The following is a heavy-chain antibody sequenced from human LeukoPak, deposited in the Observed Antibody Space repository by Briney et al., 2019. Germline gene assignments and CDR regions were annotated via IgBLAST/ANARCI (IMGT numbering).Heavy chain of an antibody. D-gene: IGHD6-13*01. V-gene: IGHV4-4*07. CDR3: ARDREGSSWYVGVGATQGWFDP. CDR2: IYTSGST. J-gene: IGHJ5*02. Sequence: PSETLSLTCIVSGGSISSYYWSWIRQPAGKGLEWIGRIYTSGSTNYNPSLKSRVTMSVDTSKNQFSLKLSSVTAADTAVYYCARDREGSSWYVGVGATQGWFDPWGQGTLVTVSS. CDR1: GGSISSYY.